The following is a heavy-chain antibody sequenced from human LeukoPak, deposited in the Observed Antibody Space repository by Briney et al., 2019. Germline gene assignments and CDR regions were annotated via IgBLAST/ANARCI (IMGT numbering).Heavy chain of an antibody. V-gene: IGHV4-31*03. D-gene: IGHD3-3*01. CDR1: GDSITSGGYY. CDR3: ARVKSWSGYNALDY. J-gene: IGHJ4*02. CDR2: IYKTGST. Sequence: SQTLSLTCTVSGDSITSGGYYWSWIRQRPGKGLEWIGYIYKTGSTYYNPSLKSRVTMSVDTSRNQFSLKLSSVTAADTAVYYCARVKSWSGYNALDYWGQGTLVTVSS.